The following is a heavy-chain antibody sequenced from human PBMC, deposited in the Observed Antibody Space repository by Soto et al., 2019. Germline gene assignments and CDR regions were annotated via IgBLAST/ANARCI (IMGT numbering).Heavy chain of an antibody. D-gene: IGHD5-18*01. J-gene: IGHJ5*02. CDR2: IIPIFGTA. Sequence: VASLKVSCKASGGTFSSYAISWVRQAPGQGLEWMGGIIPIFGTANYAQKFQGRVTITADESTSTAYMELSSLRSEDTAVYYCARAFAMDNFLSWFDPWGQGTLVTVSS. CDR3: ARAFAMDNFLSWFDP. CDR1: GGTFSSYA. V-gene: IGHV1-69*13.